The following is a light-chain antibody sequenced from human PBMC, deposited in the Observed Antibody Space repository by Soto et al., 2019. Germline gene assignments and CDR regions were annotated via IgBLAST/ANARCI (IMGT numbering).Light chain of an antibody. CDR2: LGS. V-gene: IGKV2-28*01. CDR3: MQALQTPPYT. CDR1: QSLLHSNGYNF. Sequence: DIVMTQSPLSLAVTPGESASISCRSSQSLLHSNGYNFLDWYLQKAGQSPRLLIYLGSNRASGVPDMFSGSGSGTDFTLTISRVEAEDVGVYYCMQALQTPPYTFGQGTKLEIK. J-gene: IGKJ2*01.